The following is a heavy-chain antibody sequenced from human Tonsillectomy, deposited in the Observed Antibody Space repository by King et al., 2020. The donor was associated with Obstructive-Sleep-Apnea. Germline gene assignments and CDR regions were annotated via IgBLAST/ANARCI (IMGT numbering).Heavy chain of an antibody. V-gene: IGHV3-23*04. Sequence: VQLVESGGGLVQPGGSLRLSCAASGFTFSSYAMTWVRQAPGKGMEWVSAISGIGGTTYYADSVKGRFTISRDNSKNTGYLQMNSLRAEDTAVYYCAKTRGYCSGGSCYSDYWGQGTLVTVSS. CDR2: ISGIGGTT. CDR1: GFTFSSYA. D-gene: IGHD2-15*01. CDR3: AKTRGYCSGGSCYSDY. J-gene: IGHJ4*02.